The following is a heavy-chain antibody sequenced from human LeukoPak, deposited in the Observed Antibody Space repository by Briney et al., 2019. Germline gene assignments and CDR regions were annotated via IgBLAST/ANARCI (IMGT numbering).Heavy chain of an antibody. CDR3: ARGKSLYYYDMDV. CDR2: INPNSGDT. Sequence: ASVKVSCKASGYMFTGYNLHWVRQAPGQGLEWMGWINPNSGDTNYAQKFQGRVTMTRDTSISTAYMELSRLRSDDTAAYYCARGKSLYYYDMDVWGKGTTVTVSS. V-gene: IGHV1-2*02. CDR1: GYMFTGYN. J-gene: IGHJ6*03.